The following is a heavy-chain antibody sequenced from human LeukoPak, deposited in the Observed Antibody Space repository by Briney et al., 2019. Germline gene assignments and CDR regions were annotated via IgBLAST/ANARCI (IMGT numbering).Heavy chain of an antibody. CDR3: AKATWGEIDY. D-gene: IGHD3-16*01. V-gene: IGHV3-30*18. Sequence: GGSLRLSCAASGFTFSSYGMHWVRQAPGKGLEWVAVISYDGSNKYYANSVKGRFTISRDNSKNTLYLQMNSLRAEDTAVYYCAKATWGEIDYWGQGTLVTVSS. CDR1: GFTFSSYG. J-gene: IGHJ4*02. CDR2: ISYDGSNK.